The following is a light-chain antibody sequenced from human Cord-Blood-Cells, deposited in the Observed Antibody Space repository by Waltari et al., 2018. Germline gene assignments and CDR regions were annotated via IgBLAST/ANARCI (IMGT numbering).Light chain of an antibody. Sequence: DIVMTQSQRSLPVTPGEPASISCRTSQSLLHSNGYHYLDGDLQKPGRSPQLLTYLGSNRASGVPDRFSGRGSGTEFTLKISRVEAEDVGVYYCMPALQTPFTFGPGTTVAIK. CDR1: QSLLHSNGYHY. CDR2: LGS. CDR3: MPALQTPFT. V-gene: IGKV2-28*01. J-gene: IGKJ3*01.